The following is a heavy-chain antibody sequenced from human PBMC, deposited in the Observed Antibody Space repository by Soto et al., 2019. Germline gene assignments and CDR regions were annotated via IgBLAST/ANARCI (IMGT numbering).Heavy chain of an antibody. CDR1: GFSLSNARMG. CDR3: ARIPLAVTTHTLPFDI. Sequence: SGPTLVNPTETLTLTCTVSGFSLSNARMGVSWIRQPPGKALEWLAHIFSNDEKSYSTSLKSRLTISKDTSKSQVVLTMTNMDPVDTATYYCARIPLAVTTHTLPFDIWGQGTMVTVSS. J-gene: IGHJ3*02. V-gene: IGHV2-26*01. CDR2: IFSNDEK. D-gene: IGHD4-17*01.